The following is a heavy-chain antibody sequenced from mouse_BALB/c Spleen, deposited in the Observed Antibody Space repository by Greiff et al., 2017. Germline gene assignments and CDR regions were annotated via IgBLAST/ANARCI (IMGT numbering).Heavy chain of an antibody. V-gene: IGHV5-12-2*01. CDR3: AREYYGSSYYCDY. J-gene: IGHJ2*01. Sequence: EVQLVESGGGLVQPGGSLKLSCAASGFTFSSYTMSWVRQTPEKRLEWVAYISNGGGSTYYPDTVKGRFTISRDNAKNTLYLQMSSLKSEDTAMYYCAREYYGSSYYCDYGGQGTTLTVSS. D-gene: IGHD1-1*01. CDR2: ISNGGGST. CDR1: GFTFSSYT.